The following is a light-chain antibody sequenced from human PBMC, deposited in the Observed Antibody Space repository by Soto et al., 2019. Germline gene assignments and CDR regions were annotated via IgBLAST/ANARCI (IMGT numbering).Light chain of an antibody. V-gene: IGKV3-20*01. CDR3: QHYDSSSNGT. CDR1: QSVSRNY. CDR2: GAS. J-gene: IGKJ5*01. Sequence: IVLTQSPGTLSLSPGERATLSCRASQSVSRNYLVWYQQKPGQAPRLLIYGASGRATGIPDRFSGSGSETDFTLTISRLEPEDFAVYYCQHYDSSSNGTFGQGTRLEIK.